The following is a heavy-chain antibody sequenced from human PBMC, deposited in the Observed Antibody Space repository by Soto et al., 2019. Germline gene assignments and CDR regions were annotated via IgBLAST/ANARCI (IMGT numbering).Heavy chain of an antibody. Sequence: ASVKVSCKVSGYTLTELSMHWVRQAPGKGLEWMGGFDPEDGETIYAQKFQGRVTTTEDTSTDTAYMELSSLRSEDTAVYYCATVSGSYDAFDIWGQGTMVTVSS. V-gene: IGHV1-24*01. D-gene: IGHD1-26*01. CDR1: GYTLTELS. CDR3: ATVSGSYDAFDI. J-gene: IGHJ3*02. CDR2: FDPEDGET.